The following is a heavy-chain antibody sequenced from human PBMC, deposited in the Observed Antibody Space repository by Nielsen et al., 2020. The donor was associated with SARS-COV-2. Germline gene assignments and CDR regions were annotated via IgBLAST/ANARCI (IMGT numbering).Heavy chain of an antibody. Sequence: WLRQPPGKGLEWIGEINHSGSTNYNPSLKSRVTISVDTSKNQFSLKLSSVTAADTAVYYCARDRYYYGSGSYSVAYYYGMDVWGQGTTVTVSS. CDR2: INHSGST. D-gene: IGHD3-10*01. V-gene: IGHV4-34*13. J-gene: IGHJ6*02. CDR3: ARDRYYYGSGSYSVAYYYGMDV.